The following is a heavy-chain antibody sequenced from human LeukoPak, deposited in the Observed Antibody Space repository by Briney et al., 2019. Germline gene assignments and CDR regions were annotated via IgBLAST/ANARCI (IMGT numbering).Heavy chain of an antibody. Sequence: SETLSLTCTVSGGSISSGGYYWSWIRQHPGKGLEWLGYIYYSGSTYYNPSLKSRVTISVDTSKNQFSLKLSSVTAADTAVYYCARGLYSSGWYLNAFDIWGQGTMVTVSS. CDR2: IYYSGST. CDR1: GGSISSGGYY. D-gene: IGHD6-19*01. J-gene: IGHJ3*02. CDR3: ARGLYSSGWYLNAFDI. V-gene: IGHV4-31*03.